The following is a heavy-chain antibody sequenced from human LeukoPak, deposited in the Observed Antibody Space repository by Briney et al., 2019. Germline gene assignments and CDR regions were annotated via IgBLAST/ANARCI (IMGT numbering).Heavy chain of an antibody. D-gene: IGHD1-7*01. CDR1: GGTFSSYA. CDR2: IIPILGIA. Sequence: EASVKVSCKASGGTFSSYAISWVRQAPGQGLEWMGRIIPILGIANYAQKFQGRVTITADKSTSTAYMELSSLRSEDTAVYYCARSRNWNYVGDPGTFDYWGQGTLVTVSS. CDR3: ARSRNWNYVGDPGTFDY. V-gene: IGHV1-69*04. J-gene: IGHJ4*02.